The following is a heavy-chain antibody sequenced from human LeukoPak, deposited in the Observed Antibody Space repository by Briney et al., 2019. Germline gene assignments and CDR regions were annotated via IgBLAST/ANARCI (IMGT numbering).Heavy chain of an antibody. V-gene: IGHV3-23*01. Sequence: GGSLRLSCAASGFTVSSNYMSWVRQAPGKGLEWLSAISGSGGNTYYADSVKGRFTISRDNSKNTLYLQMNSLRAEDAAAYYCASRGAYYFNYWGQGTLVTVSS. D-gene: IGHD3-10*01. CDR3: ASRGAYYFNY. CDR1: GFTVSSNY. J-gene: IGHJ4*02. CDR2: ISGSGGNT.